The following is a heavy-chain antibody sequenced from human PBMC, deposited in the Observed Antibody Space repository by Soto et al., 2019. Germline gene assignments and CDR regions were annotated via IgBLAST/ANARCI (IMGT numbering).Heavy chain of an antibody. J-gene: IGHJ6*02. CDR1: GGTFSSYA. CDR2: IIPIFGTA. V-gene: IGHV1-69*06. CDR3: ARATDYYGSGYYYGMDV. Sequence: ASVKVSCKASGGTFSSYAISWVRQAPGQGREWMGGIIPIFGTANYAQKFQGRVTITADKSTSTAYMELSSLRSEDTAVYYCARATDYYGSGYYYGMDVWGQGTTVTVSS. D-gene: IGHD3-10*01.